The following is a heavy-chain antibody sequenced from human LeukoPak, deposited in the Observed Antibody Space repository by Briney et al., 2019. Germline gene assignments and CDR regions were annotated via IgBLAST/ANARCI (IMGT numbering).Heavy chain of an antibody. D-gene: IGHD3-22*01. CDR1: GYTFTSYG. J-gene: IGHJ5*02. Sequence: ASVKVSCKASGYTFTSYGISWVRQAPGQGLEWMGWISAYNGNTNYAQKLQGRVAMTRDMSTSTVYMELSSLRSEDTAVYYCARVSGRYYDSSGQADWFDPWGQGTLVTVSS. V-gene: IGHV1-18*01. CDR2: ISAYNGNT. CDR3: ARVSGRYYDSSGQADWFDP.